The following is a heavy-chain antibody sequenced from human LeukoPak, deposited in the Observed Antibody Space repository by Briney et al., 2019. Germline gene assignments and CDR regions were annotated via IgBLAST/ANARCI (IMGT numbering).Heavy chain of an antibody. J-gene: IGHJ4*02. V-gene: IGHV4-59*01. CDR1: SGSISTYY. CDR2: IYYTGST. D-gene: IGHD3-22*01. Sequence: PSETLSLTCIVSSGSISTYYWSWIRQPPGKGLDWIGSIYYTGSTNYNPSLKSRVTISVDTSENQVSLKLSSVTAADTAVYYCARGGYVFDYWGQGTLVTVSS. CDR3: ARGGYVFDY.